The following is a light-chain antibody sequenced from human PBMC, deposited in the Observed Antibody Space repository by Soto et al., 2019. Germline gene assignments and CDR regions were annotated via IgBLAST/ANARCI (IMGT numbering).Light chain of an antibody. Sequence: SYELSQPPSVSVVPGQTARITCGGNNIGSYNVHWYQQKPGLAPVLVVYDDRDRPSGIPERFSGSNSGNTAALTISRVEAGDEADYYCQVWDTTSDHFFFGTGTKLTVL. CDR2: DDR. J-gene: IGLJ1*01. V-gene: IGLV3-21*02. CDR1: NIGSYN. CDR3: QVWDTTSDHFF.